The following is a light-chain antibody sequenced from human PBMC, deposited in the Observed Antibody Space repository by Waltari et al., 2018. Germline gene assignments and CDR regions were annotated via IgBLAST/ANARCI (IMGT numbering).Light chain of an antibody. CDR3: SSRNGRADQVV. V-gene: IGLV3-19*01. Sequence: SSELTQDPGVSVALGQTFTITCQGDSLRTSYATWYQLKPGQAPVLVISGKDKRPSGIPDRFSGYSSGTTASLTITGAQAEDEADYYCSSRNGRADQVVFAGGTKVTVL. J-gene: IGLJ3*02. CDR2: GKD. CDR1: SLRTSY.